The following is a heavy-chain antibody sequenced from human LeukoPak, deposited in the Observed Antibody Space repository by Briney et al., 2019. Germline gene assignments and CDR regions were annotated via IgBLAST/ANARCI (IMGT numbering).Heavy chain of an antibody. D-gene: IGHD3-22*01. CDR3: ASYSFGYDSTWA. Sequence: GGSLRLSCAASGFTVSSNYMSWVRQAPGKGLEWVSVIYSGGSTYYADSVKGRFTISRDNSKNTLYLQMNSLRAEDTAVYYCASYSFGYDSTWAWGQGTLVTVSS. CDR1: GFTVSSNY. J-gene: IGHJ5*02. V-gene: IGHV3-66*01. CDR2: IYSGGST.